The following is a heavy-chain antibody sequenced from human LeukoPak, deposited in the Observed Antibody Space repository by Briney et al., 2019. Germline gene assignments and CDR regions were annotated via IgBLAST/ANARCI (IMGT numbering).Heavy chain of an antibody. CDR2: IYSGGST. CDR3: AREGVYSYGNQPFDY. V-gene: IGHV3-66*01. CDR1: GFTFSSYS. Sequence: PGGSLRLSCAASGFTFSSYSMNWVRQAPGKGLEWVSVIYSGGSTYYADSVKGRFTISRDNSKNTLYLQMNSLRAEDTAVYYCAREGVYSYGNQPFDYWGQGTLVTVSS. J-gene: IGHJ4*02. D-gene: IGHD5-18*01.